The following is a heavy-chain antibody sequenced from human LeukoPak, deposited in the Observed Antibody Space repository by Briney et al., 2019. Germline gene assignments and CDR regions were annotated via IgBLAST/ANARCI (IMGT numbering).Heavy chain of an antibody. CDR2: IIPIFNTT. CDR1: GGTFSSYA. J-gene: IGHJ4*02. D-gene: IGHD3-9*01. CDR3: ARVDDILTGY. Sequence: GASVKVSCKASGGTFSSYAISWVRQAPGQGLEWMGGIIPIFNTTKYAQKFQGGATITADESTSTAYMELSSLRSEDTAIYYCARVDDILTGYWGQGTLVTVSS. V-gene: IGHV1-69*13.